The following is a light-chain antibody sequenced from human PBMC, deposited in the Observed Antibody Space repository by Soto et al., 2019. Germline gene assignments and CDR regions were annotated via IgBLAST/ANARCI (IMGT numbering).Light chain of an antibody. CDR1: QSVSNW. J-gene: IGKJ1*01. Sequence: DIKMTQSPSSLSASVGDRVIITCRASQSVSNWLAWYQQKPGKAPNLLIDKASSLKSGVPSRFSGSGSGTEFTLTISNLQPDDFATYYCQQYDTYWTFGQGTKV. CDR3: QQYDTYWT. CDR2: KAS. V-gene: IGKV1-5*03.